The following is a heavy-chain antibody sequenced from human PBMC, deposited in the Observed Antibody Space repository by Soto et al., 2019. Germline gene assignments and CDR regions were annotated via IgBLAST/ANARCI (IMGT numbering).Heavy chain of an antibody. CDR2: INHSGST. CDR1: GGSFSGYY. D-gene: IGHD2-2*01. V-gene: IGHV4-34*01. J-gene: IGHJ5*02. Sequence: QVQLQQWGAGLLKPSETLSLTCAVYGGSFSGYYWSWIRQPPGKGLECIGEINHSGSTNYNPSLKSRVTISLDMPKNQFSMELSPVTAADTAVYYCARGGYYSSTSCYARGSKYNWFDPWGQGPLVTVSS. CDR3: ARGGYYSSTSCYARGSKYNWFDP.